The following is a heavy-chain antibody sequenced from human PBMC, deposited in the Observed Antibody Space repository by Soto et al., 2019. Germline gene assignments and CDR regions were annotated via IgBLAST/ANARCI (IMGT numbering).Heavy chain of an antibody. CDR3: ARPRYPGRGYYGMDV. V-gene: IGHV5-51*01. CDR1: GYSFTSYW. Sequence: EVQLVQSGAEVKKPGESLKISCKGSGYSFTSYWIGWVRQMPGKGLECMGIICPGDSDTRYIPSFQGQVTISAAKSISTAYLQWSSLKASDTAMYYCARPRYPGRGYYGMDVWGQGTTVTVSS. J-gene: IGHJ6*02. CDR2: ICPGDSDT. D-gene: IGHD2-15*01.